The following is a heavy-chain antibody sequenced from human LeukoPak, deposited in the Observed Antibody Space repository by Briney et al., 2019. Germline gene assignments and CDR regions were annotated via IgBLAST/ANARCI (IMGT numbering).Heavy chain of an antibody. CDR3: ARWRRGYCSSTSCYGSFWFDP. V-gene: IGHV4-39*07. J-gene: IGHJ5*02. Sequence: SETLSLTCTVSGGSISSSSYYWGWIRQPPGKGLEWIGSIYHSGSTYYNPSLKSRVTISVDTSKNQFSLKLSSVTAADTAVYYCARWRRGYCSSTSCYGSFWFDPWGQGTLVTVSS. CDR2: IYHSGST. CDR1: GGSISSSSYY. D-gene: IGHD2-2*01.